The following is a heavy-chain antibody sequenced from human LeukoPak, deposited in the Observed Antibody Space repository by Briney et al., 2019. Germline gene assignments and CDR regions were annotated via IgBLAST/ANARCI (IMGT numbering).Heavy chain of an antibody. Sequence: GGSLRLSCEASGFTFSSYAMSWVRQAPGKGLEWVSAISGSGGSTYYADSVKGRFTISRDNSKNTLYLQMNSLRAEDTAVYYCAKDRASYYGSGSYYEFVYWGQGTLVTVSS. CDR3: AKDRASYYGSGSYYEFVY. V-gene: IGHV3-23*01. J-gene: IGHJ4*02. D-gene: IGHD3-10*01. CDR2: ISGSGGST. CDR1: GFTFSSYA.